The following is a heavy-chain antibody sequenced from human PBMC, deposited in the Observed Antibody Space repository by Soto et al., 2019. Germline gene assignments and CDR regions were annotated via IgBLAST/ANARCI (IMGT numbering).Heavy chain of an antibody. V-gene: IGHV4-61*08. CDR2: TYYSGST. CDR1: GDSVNRGGYY. D-gene: IGHD6-6*01. CDR3: ARVPPDSSAGWFDP. Sequence: SETLSLTCTVSGDSVNRGGYYWSWIRQHPGKGLEWIGHTYYSGSTNYNPSLKSRVTISVDTSKNQFSLKLSSVTAADTAVYYCARVPPDSSAGWFDPWGQGTLVTVSS. J-gene: IGHJ5*02.